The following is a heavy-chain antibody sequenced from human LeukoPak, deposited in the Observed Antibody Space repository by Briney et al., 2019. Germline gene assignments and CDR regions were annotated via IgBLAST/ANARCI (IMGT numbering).Heavy chain of an antibody. V-gene: IGHV3-21*01. D-gene: IGHD2-2*01. CDR3: ARDLWGTTPAPIP. CDR2: ISSGSRSI. CDR1: GFTFDDYA. Sequence: GRSLRLSCAASGFTFDDYAMHWVRQAPGKGLEWVSSISSGSRSIFYADSVKGRFTISRDNTKNSLYLQLNSLRAEDTAVYYCARDLWGTTPAPIPWGQGTLVIVSS. J-gene: IGHJ5*02.